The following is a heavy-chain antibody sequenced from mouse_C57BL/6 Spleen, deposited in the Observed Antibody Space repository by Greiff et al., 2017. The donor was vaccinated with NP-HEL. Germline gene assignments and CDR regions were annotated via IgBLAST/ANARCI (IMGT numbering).Heavy chain of an antibody. Sequence: VQLQQSGPELVKPGASVKISCKASGYAFSSSWMNWVKQRPGKGLEWIGRIYPGDGDTNYNGKFKGKATLTADKSSSTAYMQLSSLTSEDSAVYVCSRVYGSSYGFAYWGQRTLVTVSA. CDR2: IYPGDGDT. CDR3: SRVYGSSYGFAY. V-gene: IGHV1-82*01. J-gene: IGHJ3*01. CDR1: GYAFSSSW. D-gene: IGHD1-1*01.